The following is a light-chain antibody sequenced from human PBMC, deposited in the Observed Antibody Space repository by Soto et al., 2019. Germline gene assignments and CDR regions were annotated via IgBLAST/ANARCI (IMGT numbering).Light chain of an antibody. CDR2: GAS. CDR1: QSVSTN. Sequence: ERVMTQSRATLSMSPGERASLSCRASQSVSTNLSWYQQKPAHAPRLLIYGASTRATGIPGRFSGGGSGTEFTLTISSLQSEDFAVYYCQQYNNWRWTFGQGTKVDIK. CDR3: QQYNNWRWT. V-gene: IGKV3-15*01. J-gene: IGKJ1*01.